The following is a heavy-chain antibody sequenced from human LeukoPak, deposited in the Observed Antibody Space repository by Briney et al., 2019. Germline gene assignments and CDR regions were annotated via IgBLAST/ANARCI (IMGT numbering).Heavy chain of an antibody. CDR3: ARGLGAVAGRIYDGFDM. CDR2: IYFSGST. CDR1: GGSISSHY. Sequence: SETLSLTCTVSGGSISSHYRSWIRQPPGKGLEWIGYIYFSGSTNYNPSLKSRVTISIDTPNNQFSLKLSSVTAADTGVYYCARGLGAVAGRIYDGFDMWGQGTMVTVSS. V-gene: IGHV4-59*11. D-gene: IGHD6-19*01. J-gene: IGHJ3*02.